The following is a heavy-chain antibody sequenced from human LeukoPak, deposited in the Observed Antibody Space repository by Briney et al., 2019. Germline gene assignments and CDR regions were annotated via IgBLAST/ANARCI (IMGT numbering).Heavy chain of an antibody. J-gene: IGHJ4*02. CDR1: GFTVSSNY. Sequence: GSLRLSCAASGFTVSSNYMSWVRQAPGKGLEWVSVIYSGGSTCYADSVKGRFTISRDNSKNTLYLQMNSLRAEDTAVYYCARVSYYDSSGYGSYFDYWGQGTLVTVSS. CDR2: IYSGGST. D-gene: IGHD3-22*01. CDR3: ARVSYYDSSGYGSYFDY. V-gene: IGHV3-66*01.